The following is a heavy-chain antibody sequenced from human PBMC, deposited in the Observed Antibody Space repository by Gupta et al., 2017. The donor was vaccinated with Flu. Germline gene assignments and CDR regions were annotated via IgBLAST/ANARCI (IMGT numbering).Heavy chain of an antibody. CDR2: IIPIFGTA. Sequence: QVQLVQSGAEVKKPGSSVKVSCKASGGTFSSYAISWVRQAPGQGLEWMGGIIPIFGTANYAQKFQGRVTITADKSTSTAYMELSSLRSEDTAVYYCARAYCTNGVCTFNYYYYYGMDVWGQGTTVTVSS. CDR3: ARAYCTNGVCTFNYYYYYGMDV. CDR1: GGTFSSYA. J-gene: IGHJ6*02. V-gene: IGHV1-69*06. D-gene: IGHD2-8*01.